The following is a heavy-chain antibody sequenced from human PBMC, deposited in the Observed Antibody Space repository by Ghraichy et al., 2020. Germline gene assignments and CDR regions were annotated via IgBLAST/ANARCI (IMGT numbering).Heavy chain of an antibody. V-gene: IGHV1-69*13. CDR3: ARGDGVTAETIYYHMDV. Sequence: SVKVSCKASGGTFSSYTVSWVRQAPGQGLEWMGGIVPIFYTTDYAQKFQGRVTMTADESTSTVYMELSSLKSEDTAVYYCARGDGVTAETIYYHMDVWGKGTTVTVSS. D-gene: IGHD3-16*01. CDR1: GGTFSSYT. CDR2: IVPIFYTT. J-gene: IGHJ6*03.